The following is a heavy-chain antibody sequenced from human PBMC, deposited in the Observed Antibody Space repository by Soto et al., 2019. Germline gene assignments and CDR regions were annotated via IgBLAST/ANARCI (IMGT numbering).Heavy chain of an antibody. CDR1: GFTFTNYA. CDR2: INVGNDNT. Sequence: ASVKVSCKASGFTFTNYAIHWVRQAPGQSLEWMGWINVGNDNTRYSQKFQGRVTITRDTSASTAYMELSSLRSEDTAVYYCARGITMLLADPYFDYWGQGTLVTVSS. J-gene: IGHJ4*02. CDR3: ARGITMLLADPYFDY. V-gene: IGHV1-3*01. D-gene: IGHD3-22*01.